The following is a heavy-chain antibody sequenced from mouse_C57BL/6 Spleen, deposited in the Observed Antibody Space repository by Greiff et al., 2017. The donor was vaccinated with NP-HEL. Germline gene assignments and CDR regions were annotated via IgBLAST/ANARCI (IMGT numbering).Heavy chain of an antibody. CDR1: GYAFSSSW. D-gene: IGHD1-1*01. V-gene: IGHV1-82*01. CDR2: IYPGDGDT. CDR3: ARANYYGSRYYAMDY. Sequence: QVQLQQSGPELVKPGASVKISCKASGYAFSSSWMNWVKQRPGKGLEWIGRIYPGDGDTNYNGKFEGKATLTADKSSSTAYMQLSSLTSEDSAVYFCARANYYGSRYYAMDYWGQGTSVTVSS. J-gene: IGHJ4*01.